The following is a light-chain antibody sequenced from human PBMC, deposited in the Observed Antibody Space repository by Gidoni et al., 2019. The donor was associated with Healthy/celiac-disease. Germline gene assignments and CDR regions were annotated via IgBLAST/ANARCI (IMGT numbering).Light chain of an antibody. CDR1: QSVGSY. V-gene: IGKV3-11*01. CDR3: QQRSNWPHALT. J-gene: IGKJ4*01. CDR2: DAS. Sequence: IVLTQAPATLSLSPGERATLSCRASQSVGSYLAWYQQKPGQAPRLLIYDASNRATGIPARFSCSGSGTDFTLPISSLEPEDFAVYYCQQRSNWPHALTFGGGTKVEIK.